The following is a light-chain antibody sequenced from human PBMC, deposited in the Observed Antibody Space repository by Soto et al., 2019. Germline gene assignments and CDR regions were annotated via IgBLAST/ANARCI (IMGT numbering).Light chain of an antibody. Sequence: EIVLTQSPGTLSLSPGERATLSCRASHSVSSSYLAWYQQKPGQAPRLLIYGASSRATGIPDRFSGSGSGTDFTLTISRLEPEDFAVYSCQQYGSSPPITFGQGTRLESK. V-gene: IGKV3-20*01. CDR3: QQYGSSPPIT. CDR1: HSVSSSY. J-gene: IGKJ5*01. CDR2: GAS.